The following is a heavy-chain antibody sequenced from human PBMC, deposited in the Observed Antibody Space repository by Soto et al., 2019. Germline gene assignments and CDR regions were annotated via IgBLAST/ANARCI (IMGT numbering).Heavy chain of an antibody. CDR1: GFTFSSCW. CDR2: ISGDGSTT. D-gene: IGHD2-2*01. V-gene: IGHV3-74*01. CDR3: ARGGLQYQYYYAMDV. J-gene: IGHJ6*02. Sequence: EVQLVESGGGLVQPGGSLRLSCAASGFTFSSCWMHWVRQAPGKGLVWVSRISGDGSTTTYADSVKGRFTISRDNAKNTLYLQMNSLRAEDTAVYYCARGGLQYQYYYAMDVWGQGTTVTVSS.